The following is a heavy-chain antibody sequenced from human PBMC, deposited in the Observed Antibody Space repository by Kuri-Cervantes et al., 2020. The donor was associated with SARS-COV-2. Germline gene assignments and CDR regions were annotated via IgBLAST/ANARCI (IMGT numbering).Heavy chain of an antibody. J-gene: IGHJ4*02. Sequence: SETLSLTCTVSGDSISSGGYYWSWIRQPPGKGLEWIGYINHIGKTYYSPSLQRRLSLSVDRPKNQFSLKLSSVTAADTAVYYCASLRTGEGPLLDYWGQGTLVTVSS. CDR2: INHIGKT. CDR1: GDSISSGGYY. D-gene: IGHD7-27*01. CDR3: ASLRTGEGPLLDY. V-gene: IGHV4-30-2*01.